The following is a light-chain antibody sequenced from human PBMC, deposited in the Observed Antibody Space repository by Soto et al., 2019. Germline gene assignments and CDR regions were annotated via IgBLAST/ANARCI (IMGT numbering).Light chain of an antibody. CDR3: QQYGISIFT. V-gene: IGKV3-20*01. CDR1: QSVSSSY. J-gene: IGKJ3*01. CDR2: VAS. Sequence: EIVLTQSPGTLSLSPGERATLSCRASQSVSSSYLAWYQQKPGQAPRLLIYVASVRATGIPDRFSGSGSGTTFTLTMSTLEPEDFAVYYCQQYGISIFTFDRENNVEIK.